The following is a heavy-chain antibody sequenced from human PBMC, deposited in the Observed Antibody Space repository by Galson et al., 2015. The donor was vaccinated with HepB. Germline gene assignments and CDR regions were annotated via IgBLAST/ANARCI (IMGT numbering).Heavy chain of an antibody. Sequence: QSGAEAKKPGESLRISCKGSGYSFTSYWISWVRQMPGKGLEWMGRIDPSDSYTNYSPSFQGHVTISADKSISTAYLQWSSLKASDTAMYYCARHGVGTMVRGATAGYYGMDVWGQGTTVTVSS. CDR3: ARHGVGTMVRGATAGYYGMDV. J-gene: IGHJ6*02. D-gene: IGHD3-10*01. V-gene: IGHV5-10-1*01. CDR1: GYSFTSYW. CDR2: IDPSDSYT.